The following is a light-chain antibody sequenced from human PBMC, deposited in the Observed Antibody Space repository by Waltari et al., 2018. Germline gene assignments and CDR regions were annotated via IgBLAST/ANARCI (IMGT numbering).Light chain of an antibody. CDR1: QSVSSS. CDR3: QQRINWPLT. CDR2: EAF. Sequence: EIVLTQSPATLSLSPGERATLSCRASQSVSSSLAWYQQKPGQAPRLLIYEAFNRATGIPARFSGSGSGTDFTLTISSLEPEDFAVYYCQQRINWPLTFAGGTK. J-gene: IGKJ4*01. V-gene: IGKV3-11*01.